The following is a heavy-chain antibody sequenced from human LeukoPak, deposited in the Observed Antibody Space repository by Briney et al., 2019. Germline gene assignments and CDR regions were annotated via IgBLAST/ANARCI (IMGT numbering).Heavy chain of an antibody. J-gene: IGHJ6*02. CDR3: ARSNYDSWSGYWYYYYGMDV. D-gene: IGHD3-3*01. V-gene: IGHV3-53*01. Sequence: GGSLRLSCAASGFTVSSNYMSWVRQAPGKGLEWVSVIYSGGSTYYADSVKGRFTISRDNSKNTLYLQMNSLRAEDTAVYYCARSNYDSWSGYWYYYYGMDVWGQGTTVTVSS. CDR2: IYSGGST. CDR1: GFTVSSNY.